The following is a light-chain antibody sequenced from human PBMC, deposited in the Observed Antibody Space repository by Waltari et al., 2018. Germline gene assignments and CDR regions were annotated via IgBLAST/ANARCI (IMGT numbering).Light chain of an antibody. Sequence: EIVLTQSPGSLSLSPGESVTLSCRASQNIHSFLAWFQQKPGQAPRLLIFAASTRATCVPPRFSGRGSGTDFTLTISSLAPEDFATYYCQQRHAWPITFGGGTKLEIK. CDR2: AAS. V-gene: IGKV3-11*01. J-gene: IGKJ4*01. CDR1: QNIHSF. CDR3: QQRHAWPIT.